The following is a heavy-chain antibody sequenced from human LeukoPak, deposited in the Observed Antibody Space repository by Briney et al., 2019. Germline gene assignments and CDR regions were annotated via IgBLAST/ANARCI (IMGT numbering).Heavy chain of an antibody. V-gene: IGHV4-59*01. J-gene: IGHJ3*02. CDR2: VYYTGST. CDR3: ARKNYDFWSGTSNDALDI. D-gene: IGHD3-3*01. Sequence: SETLSLTCTVSGASISSYYWSWRRQPPGKGLEWMGYVYYTGSTNFNPSLESGVNMTLDMSKSQFSLSLSSVTAADTAVYFCARKNYDFWSGTSNDALDIWGQGTLVIVS. CDR1: GASISSYY.